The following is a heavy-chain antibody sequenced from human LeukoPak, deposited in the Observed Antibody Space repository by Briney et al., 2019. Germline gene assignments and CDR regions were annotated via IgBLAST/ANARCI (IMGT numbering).Heavy chain of an antibody. Sequence: GGSLRLSCAASGFTFSSYSMNWVRQAPGKGLEWVSYISSSSSTIYYADSVKGRFTISRDNSKNTLYLQMNSLRAEDTAVYYCAGTTCGGDCYSEYWGQGTQVTVSS. D-gene: IGHD2-21*02. CDR3: AGTTCGGDCYSEY. J-gene: IGHJ4*02. V-gene: IGHV3-48*01. CDR2: ISSSSSTI. CDR1: GFTFSSYS.